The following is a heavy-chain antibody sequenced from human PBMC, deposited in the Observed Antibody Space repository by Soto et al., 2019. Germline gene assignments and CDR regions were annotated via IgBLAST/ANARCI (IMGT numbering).Heavy chain of an antibody. CDR2: IYYSGNS. J-gene: IGHJ4*02. CDR3: AKVVGSSWHGGGWDY. D-gene: IGHD6-13*01. CDR1: GGSISSSSYY. V-gene: IGHV4-39*01. Sequence: SETLSLTCTVSGGSISSSSYYWGWIRQPPGKGLEWIGSIYYSGNSYYNPSLKSRVTISVDTAKNQFSLKLRSVTAADTAVYYCAKVVGSSWHGGGWDYWGQGTPVTVSS.